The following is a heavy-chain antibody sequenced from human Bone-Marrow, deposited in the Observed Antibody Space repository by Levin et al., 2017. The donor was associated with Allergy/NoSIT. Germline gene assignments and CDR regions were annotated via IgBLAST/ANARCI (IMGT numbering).Heavy chain of an antibody. Sequence: SETLSLTCTVSGGSISTYYWSWIRQSPGKGLEWVGYISFTGSTNYNPSLKSRVTISVDTSKNQFSLKLSSLTAADTAVYYCARGRTSSFSTYYFDYWGQGTLVTVSS. J-gene: IGHJ4*02. CDR3: ARGRTSSFSTYYFDY. CDR2: ISFTGST. CDR1: GGSISTYY. D-gene: IGHD6-6*01. V-gene: IGHV4-59*01.